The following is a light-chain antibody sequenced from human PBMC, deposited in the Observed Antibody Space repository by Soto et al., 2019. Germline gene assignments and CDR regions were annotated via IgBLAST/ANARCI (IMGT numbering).Light chain of an antibody. CDR3: SSYTTSNTYV. Sequence: QSFLTQPASVSGSPGQSITFSCTGTSSDIGVYNYVSWYQQHPGKAPKLMIYEVNNRPSGVSNRFSGSKSGNTASLTISGLQAEDKADYYCSSYTTSNTYVFGTGTKVTVL. V-gene: IGLV2-14*01. CDR2: EVN. CDR1: SSDIGVYNY. J-gene: IGLJ1*01.